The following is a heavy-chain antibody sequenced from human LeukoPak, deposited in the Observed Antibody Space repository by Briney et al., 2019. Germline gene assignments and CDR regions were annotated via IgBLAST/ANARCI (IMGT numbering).Heavy chain of an antibody. V-gene: IGHV4-38-2*02. Sequence: PSETLSLTCAVSGYSISSGYYWGWIRQPPGKGLEWIGSISHSGSTYYNPSLKSRVTISVDTSKNQFSLRLSSVTAADTAVYYCARDFPDIVVVPADDAFDIWGQGTMVTVSS. J-gene: IGHJ3*02. D-gene: IGHD2-2*01. CDR2: ISHSGST. CDR1: GYSISSGYY. CDR3: ARDFPDIVVVPADDAFDI.